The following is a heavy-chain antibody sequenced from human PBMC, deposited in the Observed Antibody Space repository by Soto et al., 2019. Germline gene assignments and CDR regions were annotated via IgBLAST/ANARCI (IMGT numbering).Heavy chain of an antibody. D-gene: IGHD3-22*01. CDR2: IHSSGSI. V-gene: IGHV4-30-4*01. Sequence: ALSLTCTVSGGSISSDDYYWSWIRQAPGRGLEWIGYIHSSGSIYYNPSLKSRATMSIDTAGNQFSLKVSSVTVADTAVYYCARDLDGLHDDTSGPFPRPGWGQGTLVTVSS. J-gene: IGHJ1*01. CDR3: ARDLDGLHDDTSGPFPRPG. CDR1: GGSISSDDYY.